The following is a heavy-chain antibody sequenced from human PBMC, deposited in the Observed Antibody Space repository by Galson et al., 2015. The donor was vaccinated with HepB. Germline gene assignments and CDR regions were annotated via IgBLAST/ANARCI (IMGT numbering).Heavy chain of an antibody. CDR1: GYSFVTYW. CDR3: ARPRGISGDLDY. V-gene: IGHV5-10-1*01. CDR2: IDPSDSYT. Sequence: QSGAEVKKPGESLRISCQVSGYSFVTYWITWVRQMPGKGLEWLGRIDPSDSYTDYSPPFQGHVTISADKSISTAYLQWSSLKASDSAVYYCARPRGISGDLDYWGQGTLITVSS. D-gene: IGHD3-3*02. J-gene: IGHJ4*02.